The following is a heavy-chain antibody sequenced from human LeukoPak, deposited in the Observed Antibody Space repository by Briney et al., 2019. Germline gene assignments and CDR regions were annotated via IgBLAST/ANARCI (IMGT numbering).Heavy chain of an antibody. CDR1: GFTVSSNY. V-gene: IGHV3-53*05. Sequence: GGSLRLSCAASGFTVSSNYMSWVRQAPGKGLEWVSVIYSGGSTYYADSVKGRFTISRDNSKNTPYLQMNSLRAEDTAVYYCARSEYYYGSGSYDWFDPWGQGTLVTVSS. J-gene: IGHJ5*02. CDR3: ARSEYYYGSGSYDWFDP. CDR2: IYSGGST. D-gene: IGHD3-10*01.